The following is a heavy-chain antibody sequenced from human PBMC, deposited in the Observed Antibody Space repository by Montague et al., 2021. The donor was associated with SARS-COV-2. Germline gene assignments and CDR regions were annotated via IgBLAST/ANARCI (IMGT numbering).Heavy chain of an antibody. CDR1: GGSISSSSYY. CDR3: ARQVNSSGGFGPDGFDI. V-gene: IGHV4-39*01. D-gene: IGHD6-19*01. Sequence: SETLSLTCTVSGGSISSSSYYWGWNRQPPGMGLEWIGSTYYSGSTYSYPSLKSRVTVSADTNKNQFYLKLSTVTAADTAVDYCARQVNSSGGFGPDGFDIWGQGTMVAVSS. CDR2: TYYSGST. J-gene: IGHJ3*02.